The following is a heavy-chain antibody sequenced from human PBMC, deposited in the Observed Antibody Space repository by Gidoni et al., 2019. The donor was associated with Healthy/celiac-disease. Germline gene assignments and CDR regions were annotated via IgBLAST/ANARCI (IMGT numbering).Heavy chain of an antibody. CDR3: AKDYGDYPVFDY. J-gene: IGHJ4*02. V-gene: IGHV3-30-3*02. CDR1: GFTFSSYA. CDR2: ISYDGSNK. D-gene: IGHD4-17*01. Sequence: QVQMVESGGGVVQPGRSLRLSCAASGFTFSSYAMHWDRQAPGKGLAWVAVISYDGSNKYYADSVKGRFTISRDNSKNTLYLQMNSLRAEDTTVYYCAKDYGDYPVFDYWGQGTLVTVSS.